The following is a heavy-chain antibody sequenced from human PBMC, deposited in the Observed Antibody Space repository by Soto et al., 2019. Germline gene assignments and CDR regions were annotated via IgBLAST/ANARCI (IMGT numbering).Heavy chain of an antibody. CDR1: GGPFSGYY. J-gene: IGHJ6*02. D-gene: IGHD3-3*01. CDR2: INHSGST. V-gene: IGHV4-34*01. Sequence: SVTLSLTCAVCGGPFSGYYWSWIRQPPGKGLEWLGEINHSGSTNYNPSLKSRVTISVDTSKNQFFLQLSSVTAADTALYYCARGRGAYTVFWSGYSYYYYGMDVWGQGTRVTVSS. CDR3: ARGRGAYTVFWSGYSYYYYGMDV.